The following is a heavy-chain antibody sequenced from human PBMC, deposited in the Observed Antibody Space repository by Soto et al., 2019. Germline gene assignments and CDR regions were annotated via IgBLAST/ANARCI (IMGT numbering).Heavy chain of an antibody. V-gene: IGHV4-39*01. D-gene: IGHD6-19*01. Sequence: SETLSLTCTGSGGSISSSSYYWGWIRQPPGKGLEWIGSIYYSGSTYYNPSLKSRVTISVDTSKNQFSLKLSSVTAADTAVYYCASQAGFYYYYGMDVWGQGTTVTVSS. CDR1: GGSISSSSYY. CDR2: IYYSGST. J-gene: IGHJ6*02. CDR3: ASQAGFYYYYGMDV.